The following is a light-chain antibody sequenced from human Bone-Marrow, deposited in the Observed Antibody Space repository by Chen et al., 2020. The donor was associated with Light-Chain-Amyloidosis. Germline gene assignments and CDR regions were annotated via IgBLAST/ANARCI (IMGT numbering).Light chain of an antibody. CDR1: TSDVGGYNY. J-gene: IGLJ2*01. CDR3: SSYTSIGKVV. CDR2: EVS. Sequence: QSVLTQPASVAGSPGPSIPIPCTGTTSDVGGYNYFSWSQQYPGKAPKLMISEVSDRPSGVSNRFAGSKSGNTASLTISGLQAEDEADYYCSSYTSIGKVVFCGGTTVTVL. V-gene: IGLV2-14*01.